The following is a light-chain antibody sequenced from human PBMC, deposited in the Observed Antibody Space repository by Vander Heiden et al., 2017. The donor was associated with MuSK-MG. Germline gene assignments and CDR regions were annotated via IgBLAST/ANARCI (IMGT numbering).Light chain of an antibody. CDR1: QSLLSSNGYNY. J-gene: IGKJ4*01. CDR2: LGS. CDR3: KQYLRYPFT. Sequence: DIVMTQSPPSLPVTLGEPASISCRSSQSLLSSNGYNYLDWYQQKPGQSPQLLIYLGSNRDCGVPDRFSGSGSGTDYTLKISRVEAEDVAIYYCKQYLRYPFTFGAGTKVEIK. V-gene: IGKV2-28*01.